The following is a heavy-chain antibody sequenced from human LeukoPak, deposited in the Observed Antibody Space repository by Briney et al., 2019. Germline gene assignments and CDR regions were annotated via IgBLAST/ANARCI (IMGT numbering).Heavy chain of an antibody. CDR3: VKATRLGDG. D-gene: IGHD3-16*01. CDR1: GFTFSKYW. J-gene: IGHJ4*02. Sequence: GGSLRLSCAASGFTFSKYWMSWVRQAPGEGLEWLADIKPDGSEQSYVDSVKGRFTISRDNAKSSLYLQMDSLTAEDTAVYYWVKATRLGDGWGQGTLVPVSP. V-gene: IGHV3-7*04. CDR2: IKPDGSEQ.